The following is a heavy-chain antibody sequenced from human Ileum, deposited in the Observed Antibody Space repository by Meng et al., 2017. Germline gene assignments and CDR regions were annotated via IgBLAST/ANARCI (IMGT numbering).Heavy chain of an antibody. J-gene: IGHJ4*02. V-gene: IGHV4-31*03. Sequence: QVQLQESGPGPVKPSETLSLTCTVSGGSISNGGYYWSWIRQHPGKGLEWIGYIYYSGTTYYNPSLKSRVTISVDTSKNQFSLKLSSVTAADTAVYYCAREPPAAAGTGADYWGQGTLVTVSS. D-gene: IGHD6-13*01. CDR2: IYYSGTT. CDR1: GGSISNGGYY. CDR3: AREPPAAAGTGADY.